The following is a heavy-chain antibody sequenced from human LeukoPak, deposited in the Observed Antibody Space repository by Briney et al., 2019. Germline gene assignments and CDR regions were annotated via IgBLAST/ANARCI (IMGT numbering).Heavy chain of an antibody. V-gene: IGHV4-34*01. CDR2: IYYSGNT. CDR1: GGSFSDYY. CDR3: ARQDYGDLHPGWFDP. Sequence: SETLSLTCAVYGGSFSDYYWSWIRQPPGKGLEWIGSIYYSGNTYYKPSLKSRVTISVDTSKNQFSLKLSSVTAADTAVYYCARQDYGDLHPGWFDPWGQGTLVTVSS. J-gene: IGHJ5*02. D-gene: IGHD4-17*01.